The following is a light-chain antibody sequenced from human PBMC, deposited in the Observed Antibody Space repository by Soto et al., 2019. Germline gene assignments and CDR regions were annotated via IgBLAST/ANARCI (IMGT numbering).Light chain of an antibody. CDR3: QQYDNSPIT. J-gene: IGKJ5*01. CDR1: QSISSW. CDR2: KAS. Sequence: DIQMTQSPSTLSASVGDRVTITCRASQSISSWLAWYQQKPGKAPKLLIYKASSLESGVPSRFSGSGSGTEFTLTISSLQPDDFAVYYCQQYDNSPITFGRGTRLEIK. V-gene: IGKV1-5*03.